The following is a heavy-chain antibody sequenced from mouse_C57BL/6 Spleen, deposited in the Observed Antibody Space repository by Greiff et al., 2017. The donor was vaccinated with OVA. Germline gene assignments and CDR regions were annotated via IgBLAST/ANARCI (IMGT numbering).Heavy chain of an antibody. CDR2: INPNNGGT. J-gene: IGHJ2*01. V-gene: IGHV1-22*01. CDR3: AREDLGYYYGSSYDY. CDR1: GYTFTDYN. Sequence: VHVKQSGPELVKPGASVKMSCKASGYTFTDYNMHWVKQSHGKSLEWIGYINPNNGGTSYNQKFKGKATLTVNKSSSTAYMELRSLTSEDSAVYYCAREDLGYYYGSSYDYWGQGTTLTVSS. D-gene: IGHD1-1*01.